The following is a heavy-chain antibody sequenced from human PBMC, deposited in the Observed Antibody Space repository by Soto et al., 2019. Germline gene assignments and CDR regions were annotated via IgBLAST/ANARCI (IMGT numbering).Heavy chain of an antibody. Sequence: PGGSLRLSCTGSGFIFSAYAMSWVRQAPGKGLEWVASISGVGGTTYYADSVKGRFTISRDNSKNTLYLQLNSLGGEDTPIYYCAKDMGYWGQGTLVTVSS. CDR1: GFIFSAYA. V-gene: IGHV3-23*01. J-gene: IGHJ4*02. D-gene: IGHD3-10*01. CDR2: ISGVGGTT. CDR3: AKDMGY.